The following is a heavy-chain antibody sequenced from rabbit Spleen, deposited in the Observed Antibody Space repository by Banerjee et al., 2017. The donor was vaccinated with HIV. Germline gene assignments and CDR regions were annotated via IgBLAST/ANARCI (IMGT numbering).Heavy chain of an antibody. Sequence: QSLEESGGDLVKPGASLTLTCSASGVSFSSNYYMCWVRQAPGKGLEWIACIETGSSGFTYFACWAKGRFTFSKTSSTTVTLQMTSLTAADTATYFCSRDSCSSFSSYGMDLWGPGTLVTVS. D-gene: IGHD8-1*01. V-gene: IGHV1S40*01. CDR2: IETGSSGFT. CDR1: GVSFSSNYY. J-gene: IGHJ6*01. CDR3: SRDSCSSFSSYGMDL.